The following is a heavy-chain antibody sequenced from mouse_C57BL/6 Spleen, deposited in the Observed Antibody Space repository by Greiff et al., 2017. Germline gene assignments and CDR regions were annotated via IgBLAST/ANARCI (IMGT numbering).Heavy chain of an antibody. D-gene: IGHD1-1*01. J-gene: IGHJ2*01. CDR2: INPNNGGT. CDR3: ARLNYGRSFDY. CDR1: GYTFTDYN. Sequence: EMQLQQSGPELVKPGASVKIPCKASGYTFTDYNMDWVKQSHGKSLEWIGDINPNNGGTIYNQKFKGKATLTVDKSSSTAYMELRSLTSEDTAVYYCARLNYGRSFDYWGQGTTLTVSS. V-gene: IGHV1-18*01.